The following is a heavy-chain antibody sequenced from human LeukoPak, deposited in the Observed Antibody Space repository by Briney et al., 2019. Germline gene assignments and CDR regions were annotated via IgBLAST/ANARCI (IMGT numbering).Heavy chain of an antibody. V-gene: IGHV3-20*04. Sequence: PGGSLRLSCAASGFTFDDYGMSWVRQAPGKGLEWVSGINWNGGSTGYADSVKGRFTISRDNAKNSLYLQMNSLRAEDTALYYCARAARSGWYYYYYYMDVWGKGTTVTVSS. J-gene: IGHJ6*03. CDR2: INWNGGST. CDR1: GFTFDDYG. D-gene: IGHD6-19*01. CDR3: ARAARSGWYYYYYYMDV.